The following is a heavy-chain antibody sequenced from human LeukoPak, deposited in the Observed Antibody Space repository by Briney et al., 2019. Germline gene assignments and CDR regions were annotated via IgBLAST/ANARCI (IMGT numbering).Heavy chain of an antibody. CDR1: GGAISSYY. CDR3: ARLSSGWYDGGINIDY. Sequence: SETLSLTCTVSGGAISSYYWSWIRQPPGKGLEWIGYIYYSGSTNYNPSLKSRVTISVDTSKNQFSLKLSSVTAADTAVYYCARLSSGWYDGGINIDYWGQGTLVTVSS. V-gene: IGHV4-59*01. J-gene: IGHJ4*02. D-gene: IGHD6-19*01. CDR2: IYYSGST.